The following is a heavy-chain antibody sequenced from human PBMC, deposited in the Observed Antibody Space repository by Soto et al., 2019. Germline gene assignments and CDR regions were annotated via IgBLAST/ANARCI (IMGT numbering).Heavy chain of an antibody. CDR1: GYTFSNYG. V-gene: IGHV1-18*01. CDR2: ISGYNGNT. J-gene: IGHJ6*02. CDR3: SNFIMVGGWFDPNYYPGMDA. D-gene: IGHD6-19*01. Sequence: QVQLVQSGAEVKKPGASVTVSCKTSGYTFSNYGINWVRKAPGQELEWRGWISGYNGNTNYAQTVQGRVTMTTDTSTGTVYMELRSLKSDDTAIYYCSNFIMVGGWFDPNYYPGMDAWGQGTTVTVSS.